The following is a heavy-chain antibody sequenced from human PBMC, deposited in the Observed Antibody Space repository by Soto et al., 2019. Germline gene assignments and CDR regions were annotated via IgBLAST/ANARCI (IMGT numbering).Heavy chain of an antibody. Sequence: ASVKVSCKASGYTFTGYYIHWLRQAPGQGPEWMGWINPNTGDTNYAQQFQGWVTMTRDTSINTAYMELSRLKSDDTAVYYCASQATGWYPDYWGQGTLVTVSS. V-gene: IGHV1-2*04. J-gene: IGHJ4*02. CDR3: ASQATGWYPDY. D-gene: IGHD6-19*01. CDR2: INPNTGDT. CDR1: GYTFTGYY.